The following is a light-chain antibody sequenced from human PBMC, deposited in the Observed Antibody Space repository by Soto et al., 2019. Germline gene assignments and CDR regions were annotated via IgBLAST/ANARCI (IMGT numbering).Light chain of an antibody. V-gene: IGKV3-11*01. Sequence: EIVLTQSPATLSLSPGERATLSCRASQSVDRYLAWYQQKPGQAPRLLIYDASNRATGIPARFSGSGSGTDFTLTISSLEPEDFVVYYCQQRSNWPLITFGGGTKVEIK. J-gene: IGKJ4*01. CDR1: QSVDRY. CDR2: DAS. CDR3: QQRSNWPLIT.